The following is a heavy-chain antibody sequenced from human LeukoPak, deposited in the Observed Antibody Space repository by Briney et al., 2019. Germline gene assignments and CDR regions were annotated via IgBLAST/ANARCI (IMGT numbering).Heavy chain of an antibody. D-gene: IGHD3-10*01. CDR2: IYYSGSP. J-gene: IGHJ4*02. CDR1: GGSIRSYY. CDR3: ARVLKFYYSSGSYSYYFDY. V-gene: IGHV4-59*01. Sequence: PSETLSLTCTVSGGSIRSYYWSWIRQPPGKGLEWDGYIYYSGSPNYNPSLKSRVTTSIDTSRNQFSLKLSSVTAADTAVYYCARVLKFYYSSGSYSYYFDYWGRGTLVTVSS.